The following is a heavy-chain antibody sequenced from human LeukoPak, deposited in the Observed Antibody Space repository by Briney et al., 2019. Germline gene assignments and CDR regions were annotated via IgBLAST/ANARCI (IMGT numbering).Heavy chain of an antibody. D-gene: IGHD3-16*02. V-gene: IGHV4-59*01. Sequence: KPSETLSLTCTVFGGSISSYYWSWIRQPPGKGLEWIGYIYYSGSTNYNPSLKSRVTISVDTSKNQFSLKLSSVTAADTAVYYCARGWYYDYVWGSYRYPDAFDIWGQGTMVTVSS. CDR3: ARGWYYDYVWGSYRYPDAFDI. CDR1: GGSISSYY. CDR2: IYYSGST. J-gene: IGHJ3*02.